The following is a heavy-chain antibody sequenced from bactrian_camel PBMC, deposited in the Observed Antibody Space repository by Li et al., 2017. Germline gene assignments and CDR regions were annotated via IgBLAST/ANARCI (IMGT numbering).Heavy chain of an antibody. CDR3: ARASQRLYGGSWWFDV. V-gene: IGHV3S40*01. J-gene: IGHJ4*01. D-gene: IGHD6*01. Sequence: VQLVESGGGLVQPGGSLRLSCVGSGGSLQNYAMTWVRQAPGKGLEWVSGINSGSGRTTYGDSVKGRFTISRDIAKNQVYLQLNSLKTEDTAMYYSARASQRLYGGSWWFDVWGQGTQVTVS. CDR2: INSGSGRT. CDR1: GGSLQNYA.